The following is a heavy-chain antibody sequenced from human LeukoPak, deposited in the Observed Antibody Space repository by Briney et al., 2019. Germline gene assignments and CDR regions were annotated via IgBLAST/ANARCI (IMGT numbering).Heavy chain of an antibody. Sequence: PGGSLRLSCAASGFTFDDYAMHWVRQAPGKGLEWVSGISWNSGSIGYADSVKGRFTISRDNAKNSLYLQMNSLRAEDTALYYCAKDMAVSSSWVFDYWGQGTLVTVSS. J-gene: IGHJ4*02. CDR1: GFTFDDYA. D-gene: IGHD6-13*01. CDR3: AKDMAVSSSWVFDY. V-gene: IGHV3-9*01. CDR2: ISWNSGSI.